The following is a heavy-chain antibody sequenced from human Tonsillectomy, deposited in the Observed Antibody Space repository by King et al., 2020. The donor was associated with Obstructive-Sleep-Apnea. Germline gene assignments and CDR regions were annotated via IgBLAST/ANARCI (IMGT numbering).Heavy chain of an antibody. D-gene: IGHD3-10*01. J-gene: IGHJ3*02. V-gene: IGHV4-39*01. CDR1: GGSISSSSYY. CDR3: SHVWFGELLRAFDI. CDR2: IYYSGST. Sequence: QLQESGPGLVKPSETLSLTCTVSGGSISSSSYYWGWIRQPPGKGLEWIGSIYYSGSTYYNPSLKSRVTISVDPSKNQFSLKLSSVTAADTAVYYCSHVWFGELLRAFDIWGQGTMVTVSS.